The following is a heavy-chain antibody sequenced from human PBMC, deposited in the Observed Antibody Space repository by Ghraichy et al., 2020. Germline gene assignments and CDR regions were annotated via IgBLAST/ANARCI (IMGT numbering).Heavy chain of an antibody. D-gene: IGHD2-15*01. CDR3: ARGGDIVVVVAGDYFDY. V-gene: IGHV3-30*04. Sequence: GGSLRLSCAASGFTFSSYAMHWVRQAPGKGLEWVAVISYDGSNKYYADSVKGRFTISRDNSKNTLYLQMNSLRAEDTAVYYCARGGDIVVVVAGDYFDYGSQGTLVTVSS. J-gene: IGHJ4*02. CDR2: ISYDGSNK. CDR1: GFTFSSYA.